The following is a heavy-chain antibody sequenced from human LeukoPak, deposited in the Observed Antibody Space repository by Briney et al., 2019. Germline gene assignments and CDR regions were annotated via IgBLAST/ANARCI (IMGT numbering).Heavy chain of an antibody. J-gene: IGHJ4*02. D-gene: IGHD3-9*01. V-gene: IGHV3-48*03. CDR3: ARWWATGYGDY. CDR1: GFTFSSYG. CDR2: ISDSSSTI. Sequence: PGGSLRLSCAASGFTFSSYGMNWVRQAPGKGLEWVSYISDSSSTIYYADSVKGRLTISRDNAKNSLYLQMNSLRAEDTAVYYCARWWATGYGDYWGQGTLVTVSS.